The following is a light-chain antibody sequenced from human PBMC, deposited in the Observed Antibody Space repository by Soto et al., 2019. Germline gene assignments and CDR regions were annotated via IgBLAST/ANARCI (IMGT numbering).Light chain of an antibody. CDR1: QRVSSN. CDR2: ATS. V-gene: IGKV3-15*01. CDR3: QHYNSYSEA. J-gene: IGKJ1*01. Sequence: EIVMTQSPATLSVSPGERASLSCRASQRVSSNLAWYQQKPVQTPRLLIYATSTRATGIPARFSGSGSGTEFTLTICNLQPDDFATYYCQHYNSYSEAFGQGTKVDIK.